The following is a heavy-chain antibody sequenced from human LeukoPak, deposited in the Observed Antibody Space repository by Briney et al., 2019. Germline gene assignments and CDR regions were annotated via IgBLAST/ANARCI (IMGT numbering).Heavy chain of an antibody. CDR3: ASFASNY. CDR1: GGSISSYY. Sequence: SETLSLTCTVSGGSISSYYWSWIRQPPGKGLEWIGYIYYSGSTNYNSSLKSRVTISVDTSKNQFSLKLSSVTAADTAVYYCASFASNYWGQGTLVTVSS. CDR2: IYYSGST. V-gene: IGHV4-59*01. J-gene: IGHJ4*02. D-gene: IGHD6-6*01.